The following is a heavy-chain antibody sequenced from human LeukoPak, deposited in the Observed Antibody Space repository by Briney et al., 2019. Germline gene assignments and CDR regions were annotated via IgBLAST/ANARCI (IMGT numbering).Heavy chain of an antibody. CDR1: GYTFTGYY. J-gene: IGHJ3*02. CDR3: ARDTAYTAMASDDAFDI. D-gene: IGHD5-18*01. V-gene: IGHV1-2*02. CDR2: INPNSGGT. Sequence: GASDKVSCKASGYTFTGYYMHWVRQAPGQGLEWMGWINPNSGGTNYAQKFQGRVTMTRDTSISTAYMELSRLRSDDTAVYYCARDTAYTAMASDDAFDIWGQGTMVTVSS.